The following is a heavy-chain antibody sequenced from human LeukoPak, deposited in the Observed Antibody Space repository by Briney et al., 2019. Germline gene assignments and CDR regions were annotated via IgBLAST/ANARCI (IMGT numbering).Heavy chain of an antibody. J-gene: IGHJ4*02. V-gene: IGHV1-18*01. CDR1: GYPFTSYG. D-gene: IGHD4-11*01. CDR3: ARGADYKTVKYDY. Sequence: ASVKVSCKAPGYPFTSYGIVWVRQAPGQGLEWMGWISAYSGHTNYAQKLQGRVTMTTDRSTSTVYMELRSLRFDDTAVYYCARGADYKTVKYDYWGQGTLVTVSS. CDR2: ISAYSGHT.